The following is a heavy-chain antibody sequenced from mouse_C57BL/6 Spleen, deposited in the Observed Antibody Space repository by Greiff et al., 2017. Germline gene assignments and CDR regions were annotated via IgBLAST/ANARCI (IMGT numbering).Heavy chain of an antibody. CDR2: IDPETGGT. CDR3: TRDYYFDD. J-gene: IGHJ2*01. Sequence: VQRVESGAELVRPGASVTLSCKASGYTFTDYEMHWVKQTPVHGLEWIGAIDPETGGTAYNQKFKGKAILTADKSSSTAYMELRSLTSEDSAVYYCTRDYYFDDWGQGTTRTVSS. CDR1: GYTFTDYE. V-gene: IGHV1-15*01.